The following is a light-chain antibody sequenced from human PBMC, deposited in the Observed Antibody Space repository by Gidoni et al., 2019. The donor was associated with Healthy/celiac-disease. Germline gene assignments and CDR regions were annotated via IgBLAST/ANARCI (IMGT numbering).Light chain of an antibody. Sequence: DIQMTQSPSSLSASVGDRVTITCRASQSISSYLNWYQQKPGKAPKLLIYAASSLQSGVRSRFSGSGSGTDFTLTISSLQPEDFVTYYCQQSYSTPQAYTFGQGTKLEIK. CDR1: QSISSY. CDR3: QQSYSTPQAYT. V-gene: IGKV1-39*01. J-gene: IGKJ2*01. CDR2: AAS.